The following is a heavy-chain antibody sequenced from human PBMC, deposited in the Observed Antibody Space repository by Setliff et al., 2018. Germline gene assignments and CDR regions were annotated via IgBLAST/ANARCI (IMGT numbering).Heavy chain of an antibody. CDR1: GFTFSSYA. Sequence: GGSLRLSCAASGFTFSSYAMHWVRQAPGKGLEWVAVISYDGSNKYYADSVKGRFTISRDNSKNTLYLQMNSLRAEDTAVYYCAGGPNWNLADHWGQGTLVTVSS. D-gene: IGHD1-7*01. CDR3: AGGPNWNLADH. V-gene: IGHV3-30*04. CDR2: ISYDGSNK. J-gene: IGHJ4*02.